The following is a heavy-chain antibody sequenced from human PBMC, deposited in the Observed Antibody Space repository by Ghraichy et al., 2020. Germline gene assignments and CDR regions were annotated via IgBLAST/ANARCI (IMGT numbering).Heavy chain of an antibody. CDR1: GGSISSSSYY. J-gene: IGHJ4*02. CDR3: ASSNYDILTGHQQGPPDY. CDR2: IYYSGST. D-gene: IGHD3-9*01. V-gene: IGHV4-39*01. Sequence: SQTLSLTCTVSGGSISSSSYYWGWIRQPPGKGLEWIGSIYYSGSTYYNPSLKSRVTISVDTSKNQFSLKLSSVTAADTAVYYCASSNYDILTGHQQGPPDYWGQGTLVTVSS.